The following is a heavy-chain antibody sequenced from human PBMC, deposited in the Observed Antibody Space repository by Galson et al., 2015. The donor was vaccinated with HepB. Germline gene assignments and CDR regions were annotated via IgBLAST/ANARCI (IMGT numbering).Heavy chain of an antibody. V-gene: IGHV3-30*03. CDR3: VTDSNKKVYSEDYFQF. D-gene: IGHD3-10*02. Sequence: LRLSCAASGFTFSDYAMHWVRQAPGKVLEWVAVMSLDGWNNKYAASVKGRFTVSRDNSKNILYLQLTGLRVEDTAVYYCVTDSNKKVYSEDYFQFWGQGTLVTVAS. J-gene: IGHJ4*02. CDR2: MSLDGWNN. CDR1: GFTFSDYA.